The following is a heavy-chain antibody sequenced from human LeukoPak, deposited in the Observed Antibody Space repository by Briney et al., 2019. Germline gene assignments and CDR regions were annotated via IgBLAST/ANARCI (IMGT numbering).Heavy chain of an antibody. J-gene: IGHJ4*02. Sequence: GGSLRLSCAASGFTFSTYSMNWVRQAPGKGLEWLSYISSGSSTIYYADSVKGRFTISRDNAKNSLYLRMNSLRDEDTAVYYCARSSGWFLDYWGQGTLVTVSS. D-gene: IGHD6-19*01. CDR2: ISSGSSTI. CDR1: GFTFSTYS. CDR3: ARSSGWFLDY. V-gene: IGHV3-48*02.